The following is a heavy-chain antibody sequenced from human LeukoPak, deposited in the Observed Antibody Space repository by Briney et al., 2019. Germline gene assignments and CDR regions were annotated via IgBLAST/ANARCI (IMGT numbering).Heavy chain of an antibody. CDR3: ARSLGLRYFDWSNYYYYYGMDV. D-gene: IGHD3-9*01. CDR1: GGSISSGGYS. CDR2: IYHSGST. Sequence: SETLSLTCAVSGGSISSGGYSWSWIRQPPGKGLEWIGYIYHSGSTYYNPSLKSRVTISVDRSKNQFSLKLSSVTAADTAVYYCARSLGLRYFDWSNYYYYYGMDVWGQGTTVTVSS. J-gene: IGHJ6*02. V-gene: IGHV4-30-2*01.